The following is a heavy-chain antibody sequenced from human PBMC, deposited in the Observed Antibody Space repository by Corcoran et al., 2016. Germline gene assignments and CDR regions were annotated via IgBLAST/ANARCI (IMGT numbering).Heavy chain of an antibody. V-gene: IGHV3-74*01. CDR3: ARVEGNYDTSGYSI. D-gene: IGHD3-22*01. CDR2: MNSDGSSI. Sequence: EVQLVESGGGLVQPGGSLRLSCAASGFTFSTYWMHWVRQAPGKGLVWVSRMNSDGSSIRYADSVKGRFTISRDNATNTLYLQMNSLRVEDTAVYYCARVEGNYDTSGYSIWGQGTLVTVSS. J-gene: IGHJ4*02. CDR1: GFTFSTYW.